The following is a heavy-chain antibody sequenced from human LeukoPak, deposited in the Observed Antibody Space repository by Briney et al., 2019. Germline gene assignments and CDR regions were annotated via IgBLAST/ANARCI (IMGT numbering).Heavy chain of an antibody. CDR3: AREAKGESLDY. J-gene: IGHJ4*02. CDR2: IKQDGSEK. D-gene: IGHD3-10*01. Sequence: GGSLKLSCAASGFTFSSYWMSWVRQAPGKGLEWVANIKQDGSEKYYVDSVKGRFTISRDNAKNSLYLQMNSLRAEDTAVYYCAREAKGESLDYWGQGTLVTVSS. V-gene: IGHV3-7*01. CDR1: GFTFSSYW.